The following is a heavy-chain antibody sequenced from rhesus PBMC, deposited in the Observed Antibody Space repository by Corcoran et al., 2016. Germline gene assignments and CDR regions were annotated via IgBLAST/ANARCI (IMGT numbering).Heavy chain of an antibody. V-gene: IGHV4-127*01. J-gene: IGHJ4*01. CDR3: ARDGALSY. CDR1: GYSISSGYG. CDR2: IGGRSDNT. D-gene: IGHD1-44*02. Sequence: QVQLQESGPGLVKPSETLSLTCAVSGYSISSGYGWSWIRQPPGEGLEWIGYIGGRSDNTTHNPSLKSRVTISNDAAKSQFSLKLSSVTAADTAVYYCARDGALSYWGQGVLVTVSS.